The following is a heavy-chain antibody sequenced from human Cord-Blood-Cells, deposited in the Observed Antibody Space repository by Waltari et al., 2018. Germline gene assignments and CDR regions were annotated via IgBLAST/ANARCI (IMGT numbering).Heavy chain of an antibody. Sequence: EVQLVESGGGLVQPGGSLSPPCAAAGFTFSRLWFSWVRQAPGKGLEWVANIKQDGSEKYYVDSVKGRFTISRDNAKNSLYLQMNSLRAEDTAVYYCARDPYGDYDYWGQGTLVTVSS. V-gene: IGHV3-7*01. CDR3: ARDPYGDYDY. D-gene: IGHD4-17*01. CDR1: GFTFSRLW. J-gene: IGHJ4*02. CDR2: IKQDGSEK.